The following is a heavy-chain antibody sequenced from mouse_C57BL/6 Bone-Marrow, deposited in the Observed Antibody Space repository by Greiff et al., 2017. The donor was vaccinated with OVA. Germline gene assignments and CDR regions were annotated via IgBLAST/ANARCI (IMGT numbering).Heavy chain of an antibody. V-gene: IGHV3-6*01. J-gene: IGHJ2*01. D-gene: IGHD2-3*01. CDR1: GYSITSGYY. Sequence: ESGPGLVKPSQSLSLTCSVTGYSITSGYYWNWIRQFPGNKLEWMGYISYDGSNNYNPSLKNRISITRDTSKNQFFLKLNSVTTEDTATYYCARGWLLRRVDYWGQGTTLTVSS. CDR3: ARGWLLRRVDY. CDR2: ISYDGSN.